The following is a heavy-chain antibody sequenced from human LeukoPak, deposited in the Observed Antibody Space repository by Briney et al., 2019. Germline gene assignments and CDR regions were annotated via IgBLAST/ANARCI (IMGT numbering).Heavy chain of an antibody. CDR3: ARPSPFPEPSGSPSRRFDY. Sequence: NPSETLSLTCAVYGGSFSGYYWSWIRQPPGKGLEWIGEINHSGSTNYNPSLKSRVTISVDTSKNQFSLKLSSVTAADTAVYYCARPSPFPEPSGSPSRRFDYWGQGTLVTVSS. CDR1: GGSFSGYY. J-gene: IGHJ4*02. D-gene: IGHD3-10*01. CDR2: INHSGST. V-gene: IGHV4-34*01.